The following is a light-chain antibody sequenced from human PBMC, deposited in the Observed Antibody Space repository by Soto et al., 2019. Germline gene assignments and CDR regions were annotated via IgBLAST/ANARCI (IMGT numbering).Light chain of an antibody. CDR1: SSDVGSYNL. CDR3: CSYAGSSTPLI. Sequence: QSGLTQPASVSGSPGQSITISCTETSSDVGSYNLVSWYQQHPGKAPKLMIYEVSKRPSGVSNRFSGSKSGNTVSLTISGLQAEDEADYYCCSYAGSSTPLIFGTGTKVTVL. CDR2: EVS. J-gene: IGLJ1*01. V-gene: IGLV2-23*02.